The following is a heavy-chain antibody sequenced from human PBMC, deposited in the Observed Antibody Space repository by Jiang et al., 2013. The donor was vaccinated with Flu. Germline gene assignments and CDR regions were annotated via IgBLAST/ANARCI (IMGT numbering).Heavy chain of an antibody. CDR2: IRKKVNRYTT. CDR3: ARGYCRSATSCYFDY. Sequence: SGFTFSDHYMDWVRQAPGKGLEWVGRIRKKVNRYTTEYAASVKDRFTISRHDSDNSLYLQMNSLKTEDTAVYFCARGYCRSATSCYFDYWGQGTLVIVSS. V-gene: IGHV3-72*01. CDR1: GFTFSDHY. J-gene: IGHJ4*02. D-gene: IGHD2-2*01.